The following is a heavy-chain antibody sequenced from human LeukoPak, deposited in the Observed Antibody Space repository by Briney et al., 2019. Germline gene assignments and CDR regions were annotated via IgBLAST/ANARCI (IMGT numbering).Heavy chain of an antibody. CDR1: GFTFSDYY. Sequence: PGGSLRLSCAASGFTFSDYYMNWIRQAPGKGLEWVSYISRSGSTTYYADSVEGRFTISRDNAKNSLYLQMNSLRAEDTALYYCARDSGYGGYDYWGQGSLVTVSS. J-gene: IGHJ4*02. CDR3: ARDSGYGGYDY. V-gene: IGHV3-11*01. D-gene: IGHD5-12*01. CDR2: ISRSGSTT.